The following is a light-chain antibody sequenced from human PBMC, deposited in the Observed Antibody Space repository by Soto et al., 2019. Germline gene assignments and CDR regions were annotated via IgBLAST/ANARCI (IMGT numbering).Light chain of an antibody. CDR3: YQYGDSPL. Sequence: EIVLTQSPGTLSLSPGERATLSCRASQSVRSSYLAWYQQKPGQAPRLLIYGASIRATGIPDRFGGSGSGTDFTLTISRLEPEDFAVYYCYQYGDSPLFGPGTKVDIK. CDR1: QSVRSSY. J-gene: IGKJ3*01. CDR2: GAS. V-gene: IGKV3-20*01.